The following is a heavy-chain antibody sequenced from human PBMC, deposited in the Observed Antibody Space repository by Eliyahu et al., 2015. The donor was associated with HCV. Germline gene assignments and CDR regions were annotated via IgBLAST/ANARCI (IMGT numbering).Heavy chain of an antibody. CDR1: GFTFSXYG. CDR2: ISYDGSNK. Sequence: QVQLVESGGGVVQPGRSLRLSCAASGFTFSXYGMHWVRQAPGKGLGWVAVISYDGSNKYYADSVKGRFTISRDNSKNTLYLQMNSLRAEDTAVYYCAKDFLVGATTLYYFDYWGQGTLVTVSS. J-gene: IGHJ4*02. V-gene: IGHV3-30*18. D-gene: IGHD1-26*01. CDR3: AKDFLVGATTLYYFDY.